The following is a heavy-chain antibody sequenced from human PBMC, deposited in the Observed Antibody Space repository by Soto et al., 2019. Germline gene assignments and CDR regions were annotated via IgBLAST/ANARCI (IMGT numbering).Heavy chain of an antibody. Sequence: GESLKISCKGSGYSFASFWISWVRQMPGKGLEWMGRIDPRDSSANYSPSFQGHVIISADKSISTAYLQWGSLKASDTAMYYCARHAKYDLLTGYFRWGQGPLVTVSS. D-gene: IGHD3-9*01. CDR2: IDPRDSSA. CDR1: GYSFASFW. V-gene: IGHV5-10-1*01. J-gene: IGHJ4*02. CDR3: ARHAKYDLLTGYFR.